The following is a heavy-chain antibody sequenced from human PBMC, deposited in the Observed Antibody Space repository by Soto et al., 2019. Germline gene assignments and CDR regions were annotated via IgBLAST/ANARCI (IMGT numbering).Heavy chain of an antibody. V-gene: IGHV4-39*01. D-gene: IGHD2-15*01. CDR1: GGSISSSSYY. CDR2: IYYSGST. J-gene: IGHJ6*02. Sequence: SETLSLTCTVSGGSISSSSYYWGWIRHPPGKGLEWIGSIYYSGSTYYNPSLKSRVTISVDTSKNQFSLKLSSVTAADTAVYYCATFSGGSCYSGYYYYYYGMDVWGQGTTVTVSS. CDR3: ATFSGGSCYSGYYYYYYGMDV.